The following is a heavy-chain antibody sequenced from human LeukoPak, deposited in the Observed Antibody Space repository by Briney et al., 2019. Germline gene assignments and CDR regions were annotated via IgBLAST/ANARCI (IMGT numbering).Heavy chain of an antibody. CDR1: GFTFSSYA. CDR3: ARDLRYYYGSGSLD. CDR2: ISGSGGST. V-gene: IGHV3-23*01. Sequence: GGSLRLSCAASGFTFSSYAMSWVRQAPGKGLEWVSAISGSGGSTYYADSVKGRFTISRDNAKNSLYLQMNSLRAEDTAVYYCARDLRYYYGSGSLDWGQGTLVTVSS. D-gene: IGHD3-10*01. J-gene: IGHJ4*02.